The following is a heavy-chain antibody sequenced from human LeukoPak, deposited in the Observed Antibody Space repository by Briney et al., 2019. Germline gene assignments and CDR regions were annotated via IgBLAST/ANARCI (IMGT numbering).Heavy chain of an antibody. CDR1: GFTFSSYA. V-gene: IGHV3-64*01. J-gene: IGHJ4*02. CDR2: ISSNGGST. Sequence: PGGSLRLSCAASGFTFSSYAMHWVRQAPGKGLEYVSAISSNGGSTYYANSVKGRFTISRDNSQNTLYLQMGSLRAEDMAVYYCARGASDSSGYYYFDYWGQGTLVTVSS. D-gene: IGHD3-22*01. CDR3: ARGASDSSGYYYFDY.